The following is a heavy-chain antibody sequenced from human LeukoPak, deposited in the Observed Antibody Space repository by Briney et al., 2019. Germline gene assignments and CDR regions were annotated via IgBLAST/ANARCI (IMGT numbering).Heavy chain of an antibody. CDR3: ARVGGYSYGNYYFNY. CDR1: GYSISSGYY. CDR2: ISHSGST. V-gene: IGHV4-38-2*01. D-gene: IGHD5-18*01. Sequence: PSETLSLTCAVSGYSISSGYYWGWIRQPPGKGLDWIGSISHSGSTYYNPSLRSRVTISIDTSKNQFSLRLNSVTATDTAVYYCARVGGYSYGNYYFNYWGQGTLVTLSS. J-gene: IGHJ4*02.